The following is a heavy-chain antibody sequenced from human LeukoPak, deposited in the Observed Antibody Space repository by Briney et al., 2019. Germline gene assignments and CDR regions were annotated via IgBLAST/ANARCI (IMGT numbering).Heavy chain of an antibody. J-gene: IGHJ5*02. CDR2: ISFDETKE. CDR1: GFTFSSYG. CDR3: VNSNFDP. V-gene: IGHV3-30*02. Sequence: GGSLRLSCATSGFTFSSYGMHRVRQAPGKGLEWMAFISFDETKEYYGDSVKGRFTISRDNSKNTLHLQMNSLRGEDTAMYYCVNSNFDPWGQGTLVTVSS.